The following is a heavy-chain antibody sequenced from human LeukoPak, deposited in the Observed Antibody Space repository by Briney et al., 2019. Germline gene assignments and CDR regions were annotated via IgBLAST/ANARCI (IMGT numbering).Heavy chain of an antibody. V-gene: IGHV4-34*01. CDR2: INHSGST. Sequence: PSETLSLACAVYGGSFSGYYWSWIRQPPGKGLEWIGEINHSGSTNYNPSLKSRVTISVDMSKNQFSLKLSSVTAADTAVYYCARGPGSSSWYMGFDPWGQGTLVTVSS. D-gene: IGHD6-13*01. CDR1: GGSFSGYY. J-gene: IGHJ5*02. CDR3: ARGPGSSSWYMGFDP.